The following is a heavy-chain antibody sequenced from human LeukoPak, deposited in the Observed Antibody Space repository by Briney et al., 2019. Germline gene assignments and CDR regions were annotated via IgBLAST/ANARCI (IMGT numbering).Heavy chain of an antibody. CDR2: IKQDGSEK. CDR1: GFTFSSYW. Sequence: GGSLRLSCAASGFTFSSYWMSWVRQAPGKGLEWVANIKQDGSEKYYVDSVKGRFTISRDNAKNSLYLQMNSLRAEDTAVYYCARDNSYYYDSSGSNWGQGTLVTVSP. CDR3: ARDNSYYYDSSGSN. J-gene: IGHJ4*02. V-gene: IGHV3-7*01. D-gene: IGHD3-22*01.